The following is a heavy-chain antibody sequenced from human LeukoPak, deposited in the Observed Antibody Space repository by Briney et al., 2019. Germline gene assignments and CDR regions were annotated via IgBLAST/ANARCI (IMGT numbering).Heavy chain of an antibody. CDR2: IKQDGSEK. J-gene: IGHJ6*02. CDR3: SRDLRFRDYYGMDV. CDR1: GFTFSSYS. Sequence: GGSLRLSCAASGFTFSSYSMNWVRQAPGKGLEWVANIKQDGSEKYCVDSVKGRFTISRDNAKNSLYLQMNSLRAEDTAVYYCSRDLRFRDYYGMDVWGQGTTVTVSS. D-gene: IGHD3-3*01. V-gene: IGHV3-7*03.